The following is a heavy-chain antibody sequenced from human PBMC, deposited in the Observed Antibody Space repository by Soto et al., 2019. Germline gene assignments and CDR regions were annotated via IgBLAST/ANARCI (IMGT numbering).Heavy chain of an antibody. Sequence: GASVKVSCKASGYTFTNYYIHWVRQAPGQGLEWMGIINPSGGSTSYAQKFQGRVTMTRDTSTSTVYMDLSSLRSEDTAVYYCARGPVTFSFDYWGHGTLVTSPQ. CDR1: GYTFTNYY. D-gene: IGHD3-16*01. V-gene: IGHV1-46*03. J-gene: IGHJ4*01. CDR2: INPSGGST. CDR3: ARGPVTFSFDY.